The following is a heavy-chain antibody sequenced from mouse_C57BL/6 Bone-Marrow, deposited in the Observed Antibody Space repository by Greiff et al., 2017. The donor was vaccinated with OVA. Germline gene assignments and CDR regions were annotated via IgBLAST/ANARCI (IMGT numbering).Heavy chain of an antibody. CDR1: GYSFTGYY. V-gene: IGHV1-42*01. J-gene: IGHJ3*01. CDR3: ARCRVWFAD. Sequence: VQLQQSGPELVKPGASVKISCKASGYSFTGYYMNWVKQSPEKSLEWIGEINPSTGGTTYNQTFKAKATLTVDKSSSTAYMQLKSLTSEDSAVYYCARCRVWFADWGQGTLVTVSA. CDR2: INPSTGGT.